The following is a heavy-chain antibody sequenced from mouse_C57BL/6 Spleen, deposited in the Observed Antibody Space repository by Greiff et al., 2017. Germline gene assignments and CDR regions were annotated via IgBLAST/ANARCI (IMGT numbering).Heavy chain of an antibody. CDR3: AGEERIYVSSAWFAY. D-gene: IGHD2-3*01. J-gene: IGHJ3*01. V-gene: IGHV1-82*01. CDR1: GYAFSSSW. CDR2: IYPGDGDT. Sequence: VQLQQSGPELVKPGASVKISCKASGYAFSSSWMNWVKQRPGKGLEWIGRIYPGDGDTNYNGKFKGKATLTADKSSSTAYIQLSSLTSEDSAVXFCAGEERIYVSSAWFAYWGQGTLVTVSA.